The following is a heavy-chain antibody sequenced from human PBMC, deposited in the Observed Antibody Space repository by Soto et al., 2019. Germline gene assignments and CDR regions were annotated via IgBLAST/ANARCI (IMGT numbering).Heavy chain of an antibody. V-gene: IGHV3-23*01. CDR3: AKDRALENQTPYGMDV. D-gene: IGHD2-2*01. J-gene: IGHJ6*02. Sequence: EMQLLESGGGLGQPGGSLRLSCVASPITVYNFAAMSWVRQTPERGLEWVSTISGRGDHRYYADSVKGRFTISRVNSKNRLYLQMDGLRVDDTAVYYCAKDRALENQTPYGMDVWGQGTTVTV. CDR2: ISGRGDHR. CDR1: PITVYNFAA.